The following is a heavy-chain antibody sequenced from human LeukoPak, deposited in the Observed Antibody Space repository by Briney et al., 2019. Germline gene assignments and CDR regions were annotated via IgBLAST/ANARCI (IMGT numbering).Heavy chain of an antibody. V-gene: IGHV1-2*02. D-gene: IGHD3-10*01. Sequence: ASVKVSCKASGYTFTGYYMHWVRQAPGQGLEWMGWINPNSGGTNYPQKFQGRVTMTRDTSISTAYMELSRLRSDDTAVYYCARASFGDAFDIWGQGTMVTVSS. CDR3: ARASFGDAFDI. CDR1: GYTFTGYY. CDR2: INPNSGGT. J-gene: IGHJ3*02.